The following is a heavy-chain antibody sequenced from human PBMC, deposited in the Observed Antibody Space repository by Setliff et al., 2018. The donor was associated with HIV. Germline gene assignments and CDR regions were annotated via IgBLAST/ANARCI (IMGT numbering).Heavy chain of an antibody. V-gene: IGHV4-39*01. CDR1: GGSISSSSYY. CDR2: IYYSGST. CDR3: ARHPFYCSGGSCYSYYYYYMGV. J-gene: IGHJ6*03. D-gene: IGHD2-15*01. Sequence: PSETLSLTCTVSGGSISSSSYYWGWIRQPPGKGLEWIGSIYYSGSTYYNPSLKSRVTISVDTSKNQFSLKLSSVTAADTAVYYCARHPFYCSGGSCYSYYYYYMGVWGKGTTVTVSS.